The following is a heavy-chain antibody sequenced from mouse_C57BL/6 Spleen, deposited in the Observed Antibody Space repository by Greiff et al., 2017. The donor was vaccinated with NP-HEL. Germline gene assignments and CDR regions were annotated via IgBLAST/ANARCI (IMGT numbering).Heavy chain of an antibody. V-gene: IGHV1-74*01. Sequence: QVQLQQPGAELVKPGASVKVSCKASGYTFTSYCMHWVKQRPGQGLEWIGRIHPSDSDTNYNQKFKGKATLTVDKSSSTAYMQLSSLTSEDSAVYYCGMAWGMGPGPFADWGQGTLVTVSA. D-gene: IGHD2-10*02. J-gene: IGHJ3*01. CDR3: GMAWGMGPGPFAD. CDR1: GYTFTSYC. CDR2: IHPSDSDT.